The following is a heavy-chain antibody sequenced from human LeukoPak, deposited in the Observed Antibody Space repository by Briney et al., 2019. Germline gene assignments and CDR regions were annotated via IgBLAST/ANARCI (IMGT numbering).Heavy chain of an antibody. D-gene: IGHD1-1*01. CDR2: VNGDNSIT. CDR3: AKGTKTPGFLDY. V-gene: IGHV3-23*01. Sequence: PGGSLRLSCAAPGCTFSSYAMYWVRQAPGKGLEWVSAVNGDNSITKYADSVEGRFTISRDNSKNTQYLQMNSLRVDDTAIYCCAKGTKTPGFLDYWGQETLVTVSS. J-gene: IGHJ4*02. CDR1: GCTFSSYA.